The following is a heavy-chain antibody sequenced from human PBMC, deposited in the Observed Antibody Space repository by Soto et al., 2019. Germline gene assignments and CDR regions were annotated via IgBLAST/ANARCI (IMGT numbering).Heavy chain of an antibody. Sequence: SEALALSCAVSGASISGFYWNWIRKSAVKGLEWIGRIYATGTTDYNPSLKSRVMMSVDTSKKQFSLKLRSVTAADTAVYYCVRDGTKTLRDWFDPWGQGISVTVSS. D-gene: IGHD1-1*01. J-gene: IGHJ5*02. CDR2: IYATGTT. V-gene: IGHV4-4*07. CDR1: GASISGFY. CDR3: VRDGTKTLRDWFDP.